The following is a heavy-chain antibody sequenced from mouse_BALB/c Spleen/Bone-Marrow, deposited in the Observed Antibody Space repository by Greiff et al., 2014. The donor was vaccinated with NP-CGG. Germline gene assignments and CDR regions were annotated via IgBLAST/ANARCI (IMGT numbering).Heavy chain of an antibody. Sequence: VQLQQSGPGLVKPSQSLSLTCTVPGYSITSDYAWNWIRQFPGNKLEWMGYISYSGSTSYNPSLKSRISITRDTSKNQFFLQLNSVTTEDTATYYCARSYYYGSSPFAYWGQGTLVTVSA. D-gene: IGHD1-1*01. V-gene: IGHV3-2*02. CDR1: GYSITSDYA. J-gene: IGHJ3*01. CDR2: ISYSGST. CDR3: ARSYYYGSSPFAY.